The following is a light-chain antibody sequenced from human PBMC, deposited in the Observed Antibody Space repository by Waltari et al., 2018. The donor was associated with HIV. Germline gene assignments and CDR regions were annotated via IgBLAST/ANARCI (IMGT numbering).Light chain of an antibody. J-gene: IGLJ1*01. Sequence: YVLTQPPSVSVAPGKTATITCAGKNIGDKHVHWYQQKSGQAPVLVIYDDKLRPSGIPARISGSNSGGTATLTISGVEVGDEAEYYCQVFENSRDQAFGTGTKVTVL. V-gene: IGLV3-21*01. CDR3: QVFENSRDQA. CDR2: DDK. CDR1: NIGDKH.